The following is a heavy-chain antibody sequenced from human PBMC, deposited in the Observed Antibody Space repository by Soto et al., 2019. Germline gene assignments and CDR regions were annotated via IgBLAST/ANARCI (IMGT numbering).Heavy chain of an antibody. CDR2: ISSSSSYI. Sequence: EVQLVESGGGLVKPGGSLRLSCAASGFTFSSYSMNWVRQAPGKGLEWVSSISSSSSYIYYADSVKGRFTISRDNAKKSLYLQMNGLRAEDTAVYYCARDQPGYSYGYGLGYWGQGTLVTVSS. J-gene: IGHJ4*02. CDR3: ARDQPGYSYGYGLGY. V-gene: IGHV3-21*01. CDR1: GFTFSSYS. D-gene: IGHD5-18*01.